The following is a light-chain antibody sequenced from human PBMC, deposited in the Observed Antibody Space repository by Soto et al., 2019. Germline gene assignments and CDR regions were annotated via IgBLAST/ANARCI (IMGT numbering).Light chain of an antibody. V-gene: IGKV3-20*01. CDR3: QQYDSSPRT. Sequence: DIVLTQSRGALSLSPGERATLSCRASQSVSSSFLAWYQQKPGQAPRLLIYGASSRATGIPDRFSGSGSGTDFTLTISRLEPEDFAVYYCQQYDSSPRTFGQGTKVEIK. CDR2: GAS. CDR1: QSVSSSF. J-gene: IGKJ1*01.